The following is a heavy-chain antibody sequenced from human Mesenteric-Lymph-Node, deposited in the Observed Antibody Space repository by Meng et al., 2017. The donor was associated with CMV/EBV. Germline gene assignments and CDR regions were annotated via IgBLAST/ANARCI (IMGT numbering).Heavy chain of an antibody. D-gene: IGHD6-6*01. V-gene: IGHV1-2*02. CDR1: GYTFTSYA. Sequence: ASVKVSCKASGYTFTSYAMHWVRQAPGQGLEWMGWINPNSGGTNYAQKFQGRVTMTRDTSISTAYMELSRLRSDDTAVYYCARVPIAARHTNFDYWGQGTLVTVSS. CDR2: INPNSGGT. CDR3: ARVPIAARHTNFDY. J-gene: IGHJ4*02.